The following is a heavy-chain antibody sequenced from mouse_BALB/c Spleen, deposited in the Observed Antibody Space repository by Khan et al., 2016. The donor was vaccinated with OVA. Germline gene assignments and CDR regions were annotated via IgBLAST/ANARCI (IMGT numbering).Heavy chain of an antibody. CDR2: ILPGSGNT. CDR3: ARGGYNPAMDY. D-gene: IGHD3-1*01. J-gene: IGHJ4*01. V-gene: IGHV1-9*01. Sequence: QVQLKESGAELMKPGASVTLSCKATGYTFSMYWIEWVKQRPGHGLEWIGDILPGSGNTNNNEKFKGKATFTADTSSNTAYMELSSLTSEDSAVYYCARGGYNPAMDYWGQGTSVTVSS. CDR1: GYTFSMYW.